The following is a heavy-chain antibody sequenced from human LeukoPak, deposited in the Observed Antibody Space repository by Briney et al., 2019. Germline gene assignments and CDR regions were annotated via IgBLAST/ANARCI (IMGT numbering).Heavy chain of an antibody. CDR3: ARDVSDSYGSPV. Sequence: ASVKVSCKASGYTFTSYAMHWVRQAPGQRLEWMGWINTGNGSTKYSQKFQGRVTITRDTSASTAYMDLSSLRSEDTAVYYCARDVSDSYGSPVWGQGTRVTVSS. CDR2: INTGNGST. D-gene: IGHD5-18*01. J-gene: IGHJ3*01. V-gene: IGHV1-3*04. CDR1: GYTFTSYA.